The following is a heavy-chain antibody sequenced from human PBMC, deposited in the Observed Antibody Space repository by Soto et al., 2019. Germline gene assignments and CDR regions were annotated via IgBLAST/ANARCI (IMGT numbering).Heavy chain of an antibody. CDR2: IFYSGST. Sequence: SETLSLTCTVSGGSISNSSYYWGWIRQPPGKGLEWIGNIFYSGSTYYNPSLKGRVTISVDTSKNQFSLKLSSVTAADTAVYYCARHPSNFWFDPWGQGTLVTVSS. J-gene: IGHJ5*02. V-gene: IGHV4-39*01. CDR3: ARHPSNFWFDP. D-gene: IGHD4-4*01. CDR1: GGSISNSSYY.